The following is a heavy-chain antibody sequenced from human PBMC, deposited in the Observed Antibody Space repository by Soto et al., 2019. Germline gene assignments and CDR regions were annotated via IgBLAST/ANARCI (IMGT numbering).Heavy chain of an antibody. V-gene: IGHV1-69*12. CDR3: ASHYDSSGYYYRALDY. CDR2: IIPIFGTA. CDR1: GGTFSSYA. J-gene: IGHJ4*02. D-gene: IGHD3-22*01. Sequence: QVQLVESGAEVKKPGSSVKVSCKASGGTFSSYAISWVRQAPGQGLEWMGGIIPIFGTADYAQKFQGRVTITADESTSTGNMELSSLTSEDTAVYYCASHYDSSGYYYRALDYWGQGTLVTVSS.